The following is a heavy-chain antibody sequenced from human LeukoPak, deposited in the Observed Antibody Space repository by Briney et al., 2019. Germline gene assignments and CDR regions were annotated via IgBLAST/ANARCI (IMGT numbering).Heavy chain of an antibody. V-gene: IGHV3-23*01. D-gene: IGHD3-22*01. CDR2: ISGGST. Sequence: GGSLRLSCAASGFTFSSYAMSWVRQAPGKGLEWVSAISGGSTYYADSVKGRFTISRDNSKNTLYLQMNSLRAEDTAVYCCAKGVSYYYGTSGHNYFDYWGQGTLVTVSS. CDR3: AKGVSYYYGTSGHNYFDY. CDR1: GFTFSSYA. J-gene: IGHJ4*02.